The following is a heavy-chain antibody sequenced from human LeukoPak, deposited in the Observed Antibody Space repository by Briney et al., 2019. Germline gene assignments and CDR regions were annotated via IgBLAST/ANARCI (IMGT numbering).Heavy chain of an antibody. Sequence: SETLSLTCTVSGGSISSYYWSWIRQPPGKGLEWIGYIHYSGSTNYNPSLKSRVTISVDTSKNQFSLKLSSVTAADTAVYYCARGPRYFDWSRHHGMDVWGQGTTVTVSS. CDR3: ARGPRYFDWSRHHGMDV. CDR2: IHYSGST. V-gene: IGHV4-59*01. D-gene: IGHD3-9*01. CDR1: GGSISSYY. J-gene: IGHJ6*02.